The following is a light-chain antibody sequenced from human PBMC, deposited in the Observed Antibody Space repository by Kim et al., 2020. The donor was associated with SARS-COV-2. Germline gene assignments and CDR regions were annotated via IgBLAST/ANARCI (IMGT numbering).Light chain of an antibody. V-gene: IGLV2-14*03. J-gene: IGLJ3*02. Sequence: QSALTQPASVSGSPGQSITISCTGSTSDLGAYNYVTWYQHHPGKAPKLILFDVSKRPSGVSNRFSGSKSGNTASLTISGLQAEDEAYYYCSSYTTINTLLFGGGTQLTVL. CDR1: TSDLGAYNY. CDR3: SSYTTINTLL. CDR2: DVS.